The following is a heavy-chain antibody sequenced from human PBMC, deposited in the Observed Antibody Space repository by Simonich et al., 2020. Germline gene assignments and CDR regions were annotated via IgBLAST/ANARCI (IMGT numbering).Heavy chain of an antibody. CDR2: IYYSGST. D-gene: IGHD6-13*01. Sequence: QLQLQESGPGLVKPSETLSLTCTVSGGSISSSSYYWGWIRQPPGKGLEWIGSIYYSGSTDYNPSLKMRVPISVDTAKSQFSLKMSSVTAADTAVYYCARHAGFAFDIWGQGTMVTVSS. CDR3: ARHAGFAFDI. J-gene: IGHJ3*02. CDR1: GGSISSSSYY. V-gene: IGHV4-39*01.